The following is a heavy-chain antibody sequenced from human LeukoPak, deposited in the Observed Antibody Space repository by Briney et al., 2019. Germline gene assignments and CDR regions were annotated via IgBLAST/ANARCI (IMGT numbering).Heavy chain of an antibody. Sequence: SETLSLTCTVSGYSISSGYYWVWIRQPPGKGLEWIGSIYHSGSTYYNPSLKSRVTISVDTSKNQFSLKLSSVTAADTAVYYCARKNYDFWSGYYKNWFDPWGQGTLVTVSS. D-gene: IGHD3-3*01. CDR1: GYSISSGYY. CDR2: IYHSGST. CDR3: ARKNYDFWSGYYKNWFDP. V-gene: IGHV4-38-2*02. J-gene: IGHJ5*02.